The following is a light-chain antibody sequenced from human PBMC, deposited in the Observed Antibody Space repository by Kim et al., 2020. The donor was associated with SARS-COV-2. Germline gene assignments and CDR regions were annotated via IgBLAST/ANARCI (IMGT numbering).Light chain of an antibody. CDR2: GAS. CDR3: QQYENSPWT. Sequence: IVLTQSPGTLSLSPGERATLSCRASQCVSSMYLAWYQQKPGQAPRLLIYGASSRATGIPDRFSGSGSGTDFTLTISRLEPEDCAVYYCQQYENSPWTFGQGTKVDIK. V-gene: IGKV3-20*01. CDR1: QCVSSMY. J-gene: IGKJ1*01.